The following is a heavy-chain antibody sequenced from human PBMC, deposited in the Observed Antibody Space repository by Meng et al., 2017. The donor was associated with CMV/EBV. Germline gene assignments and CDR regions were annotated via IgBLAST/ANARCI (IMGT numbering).Heavy chain of an antibody. V-gene: IGHV1-18*01. J-gene: IGHJ3*02. CDR1: TSYG. CDR2: ISAYNGNT. D-gene: IGHD3-3*01. Sequence: TSYGISWVRQAAGQGLEWMGWISAYNGNTNYAQKLQGRVTMTTDTSTSTAYMELRSLRSDDTAVYYCARVAPPYDFWGGYSPEAVDIWGQGTMVTVSS. CDR3: ARVAPPYDFWGGYSPEAVDI.